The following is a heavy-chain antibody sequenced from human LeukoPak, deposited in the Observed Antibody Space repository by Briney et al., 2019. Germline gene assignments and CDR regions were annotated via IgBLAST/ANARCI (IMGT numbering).Heavy chain of an antibody. CDR3: ARHRGVVVITTSPDFDY. CDR1: GYSFTSYW. D-gene: IGHD3-22*01. V-gene: IGHV5-51*01. J-gene: IGHJ4*02. CDR2: IYPGDSDT. Sequence: GESLKISCKGSGYSFTSYWIGWVRQMPGKGLEWMGIIYPGDSDTRYSPSFQGQVTISADKSISTAYLQWSSLKASDTAMYYCARHRGVVVITTSPDFDYWGQGTQVTVSS.